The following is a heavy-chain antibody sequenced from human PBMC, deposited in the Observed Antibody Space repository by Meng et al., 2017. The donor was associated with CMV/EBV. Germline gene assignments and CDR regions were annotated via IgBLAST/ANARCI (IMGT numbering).Heavy chain of an antibody. CDR1: GGTFSSYA. D-gene: IGHD1-14*01. J-gene: IGHJ6*02. CDR3: ARQVPEFFGKDYYYYGMDV. Sequence: SVKVSCKASGGTFSSYAISWVRQAPGQGLEWMGGIIPIFGTANYAQKFQGRVTITTDESTSTAYMELSSLRSEDTAVYYCARQVPEFFGKDYYYYGMDVWGQGTTVIVSS. V-gene: IGHV1-69*05. CDR2: IIPIFGTA.